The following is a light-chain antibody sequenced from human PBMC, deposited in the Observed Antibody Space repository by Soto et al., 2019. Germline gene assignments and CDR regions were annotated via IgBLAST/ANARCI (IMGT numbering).Light chain of an antibody. V-gene: IGLV2-11*01. CDR1: SSDVGGYNY. CDR2: DVS. CDR3: CSYAGSYTFGV. J-gene: IGLJ1*01. Sequence: QSALTQPRSVSGSPGQSVTISCTATSSDVGGYNYVSWYQQHPGKAPKLMIYDVSKRPSGVPDRFSGSKSGNTASLTISGLQAEDEADYYCCSYAGSYTFGVFGTGTKVTVL.